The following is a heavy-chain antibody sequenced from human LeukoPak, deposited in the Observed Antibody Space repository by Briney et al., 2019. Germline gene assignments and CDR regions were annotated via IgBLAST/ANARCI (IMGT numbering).Heavy chain of an antibody. J-gene: IGHJ5*02. CDR3: ARDRGSSWYRGFDP. D-gene: IGHD6-13*01. V-gene: IGHV3-9*01. CDR1: GFTFDDYA. Sequence: PGGSLRLSCAASGFTFDDYAMHWVRQAPGKGLEWVSGISWNSGSIGYADSVKGRFTISRDNAKNSLYLQMNSLRAEDTAVYYCARDRGSSWYRGFDPWGQGTLVTVSS. CDR2: ISWNSGSI.